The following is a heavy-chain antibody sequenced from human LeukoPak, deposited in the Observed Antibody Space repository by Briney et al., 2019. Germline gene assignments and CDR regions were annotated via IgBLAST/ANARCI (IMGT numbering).Heavy chain of an antibody. CDR3: AKGGKYDILTGFRRSRLLGDY. CDR1: RFTFSNYG. Sequence: GGSLRPSCAASRFTFSNYGMHWVRQAPGKGLEWLAFIRYDGYNKYYADSVKGRFTISRDNSKNTLYLEMNSLRAEDKAVYYCAKGGKYDILTGFRRSRLLGDYWGQGTLVTVSS. V-gene: IGHV3-30*02. D-gene: IGHD3-9*01. J-gene: IGHJ4*02. CDR2: IRYDGYNK.